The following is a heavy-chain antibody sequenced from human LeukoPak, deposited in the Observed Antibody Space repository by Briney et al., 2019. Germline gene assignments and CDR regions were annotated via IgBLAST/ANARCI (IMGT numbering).Heavy chain of an antibody. CDR3: ARHHDSSLNPFDP. J-gene: IGHJ5*02. Sequence: GESLKISCKGSGYRFTSDWIGWVRQMPGKGLEWMGIIYPGDFDTRYSPSFQGQVTISADKSISTAYLQWSSLKASDTAMYYCARHHDSSLNPFDPWGQGTLVTVSS. V-gene: IGHV5-51*01. CDR2: IYPGDFDT. D-gene: IGHD3-22*01. CDR1: GYRFTSDW.